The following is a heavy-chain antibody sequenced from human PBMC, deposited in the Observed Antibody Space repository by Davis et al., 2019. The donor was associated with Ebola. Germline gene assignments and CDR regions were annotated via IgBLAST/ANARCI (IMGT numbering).Heavy chain of an antibody. Sequence: SVKVSCKASGGTFSSYAISWVRQAPGQGLEWMGRIIPILGIANYAQKFQGRVTITADKSTSTAYMELSSLRSEDTAVYYCARDSGIAAAGTLWYWGQGTLVTVSS. CDR1: GGTFSSYA. D-gene: IGHD6-13*01. CDR3: ARDSGIAAAGTLWY. J-gene: IGHJ4*02. CDR2: IIPILGIA. V-gene: IGHV1-69*04.